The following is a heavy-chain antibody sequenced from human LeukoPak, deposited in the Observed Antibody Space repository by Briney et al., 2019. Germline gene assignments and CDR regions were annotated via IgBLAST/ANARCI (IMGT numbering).Heavy chain of an antibody. CDR1: GFTFSNYA. J-gene: IGHJ4*02. V-gene: IGHV3-23*05. D-gene: IGHD3-22*01. CDR3: AKNYDRGFWVFDH. Sequence: GGSLRLSCAASGFTFSNYAMSWVRQAPGKGLEWVSVICWSDSTKYYPDSVRGRLTIPRDNSKRTLYLQMNSLRAEDTAVYYCAKNYDRGFWVFDHWGQGTLVTVSS. CDR2: ICWSDSTK.